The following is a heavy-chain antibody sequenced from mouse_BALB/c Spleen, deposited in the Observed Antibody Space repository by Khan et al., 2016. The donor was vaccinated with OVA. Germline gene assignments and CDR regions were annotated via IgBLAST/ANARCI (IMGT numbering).Heavy chain of an antibody. Sequence: EVKLEVSGGDSVKPGGSLKLSCAVSGFTFSTYAMSWVRQTPEKRLEWVASISSGGSTYYPDSVKGRFTISRDNARNIVYLQMTSLRSEDMAMYYCAREAYRYDEYYFDYWGQGTTLTVSS. CDR2: ISSGGST. V-gene: IGHV5-6-5*01. CDR1: GFTFSTYA. J-gene: IGHJ2*01. D-gene: IGHD2-14*01. CDR3: AREAYRYDEYYFDY.